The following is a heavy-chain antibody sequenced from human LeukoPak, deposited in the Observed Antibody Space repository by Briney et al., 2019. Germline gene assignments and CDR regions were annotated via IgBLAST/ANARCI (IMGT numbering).Heavy chain of an antibody. V-gene: IGHV1-8*01. CDR3: MRGSSGTYHGIYNWFDP. Sequence: ASVKVSCKASGYTFTSYDINWVRQATGQGLEWMGWMNPNSGNTGSAQKFQGRVTMTRSTSISTAYMELSSLRSEDTAVHYCMRGSSGTYHGIYNWFDPWGQGTLVTVSS. D-gene: IGHD1-26*01. CDR2: MNPNSGNT. J-gene: IGHJ5*02. CDR1: GYTFTSYD.